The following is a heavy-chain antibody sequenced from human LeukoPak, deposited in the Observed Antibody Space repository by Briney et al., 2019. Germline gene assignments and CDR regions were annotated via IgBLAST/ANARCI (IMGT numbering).Heavy chain of an antibody. Sequence: GRSLRLSCAASGFTFSSYGMHWVRQAPGKGLEWVAVISYDGSNKYYADSVKGRFTISRDNSKNTLYPQMNSLRAEDTAVYYCAKDRRAAAASFFDYWGQGTLVTVSS. CDR3: AKDRRAAAASFFDY. CDR1: GFTFSSYG. J-gene: IGHJ4*02. V-gene: IGHV3-30*18. CDR2: ISYDGSNK. D-gene: IGHD6-13*01.